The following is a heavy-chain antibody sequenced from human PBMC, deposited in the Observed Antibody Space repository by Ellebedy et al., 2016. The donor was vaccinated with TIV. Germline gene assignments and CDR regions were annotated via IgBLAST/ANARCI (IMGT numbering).Heavy chain of an antibody. Sequence: SGPTLVKPTETLTLTCTVSGFSLSDGRVAVSWIRQPPGKALEWLAHIFSNDEKSYSSSLKTRLTLSKDTSKSHVVLSMTNMDPVDTATYYCARSYYGGNGYFDVWGRGTLVTVSS. V-gene: IGHV2-26*01. CDR2: IFSNDEK. CDR3: ARSYYGGNGYFDV. D-gene: IGHD4-23*01. CDR1: GFSLSDGRVA. J-gene: IGHJ2*01.